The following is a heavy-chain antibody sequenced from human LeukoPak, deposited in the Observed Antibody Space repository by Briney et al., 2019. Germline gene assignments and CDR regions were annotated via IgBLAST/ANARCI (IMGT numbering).Heavy chain of an antibody. CDR3: AKVVYDFWSGLDY. CDR1: GFTFSSYA. J-gene: IGHJ4*02. V-gene: IGHV3-23*01. D-gene: IGHD3-3*01. CDR2: ISGSGGST. Sequence: GGSLRLSRAASGFTFSSYAMSWVRQAPGKGLEWVSAISGSGGSTYYADSVKGRFTISRDNSKNTLYLQMNSLRAEDTAVYYCAKVVYDFWSGLDYWGQGTLVTVSS.